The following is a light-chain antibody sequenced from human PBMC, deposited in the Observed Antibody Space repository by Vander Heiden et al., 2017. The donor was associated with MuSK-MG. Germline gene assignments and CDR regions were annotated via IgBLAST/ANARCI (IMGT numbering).Light chain of an antibody. CDR3: QQGSDIPFT. J-gene: IGKJ3*01. CDR2: STS. V-gene: IGKV1-39*01. CDR1: QDIRRF. Sequence: DIQMSQSPSSLSASVGDTVTITCRSSQDIRRFLNWYQQKPGTAPRLLLFSTSDLKRGVPPRFSGRGTGTYFSLTISSLQPEDFATYYCQQGSDIPFTFGPGT.